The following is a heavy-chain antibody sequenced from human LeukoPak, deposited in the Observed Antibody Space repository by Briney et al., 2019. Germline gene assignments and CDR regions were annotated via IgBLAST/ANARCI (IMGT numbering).Heavy chain of an antibody. CDR3: ARDLSETYSDYYFDY. D-gene: IGHD1-26*01. V-gene: IGHV7-4-1*02. Sequence: ASVKVSCKASGYTFSSYTMSWVRQAPGQGLEWMGWINNNTGNPTYAQGFTGRFVFSLDTSVSTAYLQISSLKADDAAVYYCARDLSETYSDYYFDYWGQGTLVTVSS. CDR2: INNNTGNP. CDR1: GYTFSSYT. J-gene: IGHJ4*02.